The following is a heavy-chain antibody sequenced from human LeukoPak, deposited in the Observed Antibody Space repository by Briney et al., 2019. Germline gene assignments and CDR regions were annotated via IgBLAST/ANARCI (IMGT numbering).Heavy chain of an antibody. CDR1: GFTVSSSY. CDR2: IYSGGNT. Sequence: GGSLRLSCAASGFTVSSSYMSWVRQAPGKGLEWVSLIYSGGNTYYADSVKGRFTISRDNSKNTLYLQMSSLRAEDTAVYYCARDGIQLWLVEYYFDYWGQGTLVTVSS. D-gene: IGHD5-18*01. V-gene: IGHV3-53*01. J-gene: IGHJ4*02. CDR3: ARDGIQLWLVEYYFDY.